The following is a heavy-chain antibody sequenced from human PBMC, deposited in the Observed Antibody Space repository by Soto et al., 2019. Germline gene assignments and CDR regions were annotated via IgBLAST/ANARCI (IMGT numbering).Heavy chain of an antibody. Sequence: PGGSLRLSCAASGFTFSSYCMHWVRQAPGKGLEWVAVISYDGSNKYYADSVKGRFTISRDNSKNTLYLQMNSLRAEDTAVYYCAHLPHRDGYSDYWGEGTLVTV. D-gene: IGHD5-12*01. J-gene: IGHJ4*02. V-gene: IGHV3-30-3*01. CDR2: ISYDGSNK. CDR1: GFTFSSYC. CDR3: AHLPHRDGYSDY.